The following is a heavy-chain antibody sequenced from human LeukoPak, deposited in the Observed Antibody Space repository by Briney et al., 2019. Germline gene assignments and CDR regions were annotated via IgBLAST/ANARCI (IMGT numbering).Heavy chain of an antibody. Sequence: SETLSLTCTVSGGSISSGGYYWSWIRQHPGKGLEWIGYIYYSGSTYYNPSLKSRVTISVDTSKNQFSLKLSSVTAADTAVYYCASTVVDYFDYWGQRTLVTVSS. CDR1: GGSISSGGYY. V-gene: IGHV4-31*03. J-gene: IGHJ4*02. D-gene: IGHD4-23*01. CDR3: ASTVVDYFDY. CDR2: IYYSGST.